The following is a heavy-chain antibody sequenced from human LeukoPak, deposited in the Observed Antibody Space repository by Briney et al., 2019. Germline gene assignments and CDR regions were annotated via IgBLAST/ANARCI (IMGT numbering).Heavy chain of an antibody. J-gene: IGHJ5*02. D-gene: IGHD3-9*01. V-gene: IGHV1-3*01. Sequence: GASVKVSCKASGYAFTSYAMHWVRQAPGQRLEWMGWINAGNGSTKYSQKFQGRVTITRDTSASTAYMELSSLRSEDTAVYYCARDSEYFDWLSGWFDPWGQRTLVTVSS. CDR2: INAGNGST. CDR3: ARDSEYFDWLSGWFDP. CDR1: GYAFTSYA.